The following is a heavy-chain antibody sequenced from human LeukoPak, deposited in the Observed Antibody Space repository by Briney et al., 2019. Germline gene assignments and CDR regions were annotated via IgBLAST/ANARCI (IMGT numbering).Heavy chain of an antibody. D-gene: IGHD2-15*01. CDR3: ARTSDSVNWYFDL. V-gene: IGHV4-61*01. J-gene: IGHJ2*01. Sequence: SETLSLTCTVSGGSVSSGSYYWSWIRQPPGKGLEWIGYIYYSGSTNYNPSLKSRLTISVDTSKNQFSLKLSSVTAADTAVYYCARTSDSVNWYFDLWGRGTLVTVSS. CDR2: IYYSGST. CDR1: GGSVSSGSYY.